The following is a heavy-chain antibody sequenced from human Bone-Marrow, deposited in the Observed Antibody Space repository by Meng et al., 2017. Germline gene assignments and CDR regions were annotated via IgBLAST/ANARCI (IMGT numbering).Heavy chain of an antibody. CDR1: GGSFSDYD. V-gene: IGHV4-34*01. Sequence: VQHQQWGAGLLKPSETLSLTCVVSGGSFSDYDWSWIRQPPGKGLEWIGEINHSGSTNYNPSLESRATISVDTSQNNLSLKLSSVTAADSAVYYCARGPTTMAHDFDYWGQGTLVTVSS. CDR2: INHSGST. CDR3: ARGPTTMAHDFDY. D-gene: IGHD4-11*01. J-gene: IGHJ4*02.